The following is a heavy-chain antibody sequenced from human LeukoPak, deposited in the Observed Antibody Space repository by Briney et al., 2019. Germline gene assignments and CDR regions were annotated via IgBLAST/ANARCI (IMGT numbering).Heavy chain of an antibody. Sequence: ASVKVSCKASGYTFTGYYMHWVRQAPGQGLEWMGWINPNSGGTNYAQKVQGRVTMTTDTSTKTAYMQLRSLRSDDTAVYYCARVSVDTAMVNQFDYWGQGTLVTVSS. CDR2: INPNSGGT. CDR3: ARVSVDTAMVNQFDY. V-gene: IGHV1-2*02. CDR1: GYTFTGYY. D-gene: IGHD5-18*01. J-gene: IGHJ4*02.